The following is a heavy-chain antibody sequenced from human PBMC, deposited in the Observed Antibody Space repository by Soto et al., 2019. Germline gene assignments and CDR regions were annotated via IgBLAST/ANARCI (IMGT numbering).Heavy chain of an antibody. Sequence: ASVKVSCKASGFTFITYDFSWVRQAAGQGLEWMGWMNPNNGNAGFAQKFRGRINMTRNTSISTAYMELSSLRSDDTAVYFCARSKGRSGPYILVLWGQGTQVAVSS. J-gene: IGHJ4*02. CDR2: MNPNNGNA. CDR1: GFTFITYD. V-gene: IGHV1-8*01. CDR3: ARSKGRSGPYILVL. D-gene: IGHD4-4*01.